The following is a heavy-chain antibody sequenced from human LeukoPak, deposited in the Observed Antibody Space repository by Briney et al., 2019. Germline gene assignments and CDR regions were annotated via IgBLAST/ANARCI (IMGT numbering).Heavy chain of an antibody. CDR2: INPDSGGT. CDR1: RYTFTGYY. D-gene: IGHD1-1*01. Sequence: GASVKVSCKASRYTFTGYYMHRVRQAPGQGLEWMGWINPDSGGTNYAQKFQGRVTMTRATSINTAYMELSRLRSDDTAVYYCARDKQLDWAHYFYYYMDVWGKGTTVSVSS. J-gene: IGHJ6*03. V-gene: IGHV1-2*02. CDR3: ARDKQLDWAHYFYYYMDV.